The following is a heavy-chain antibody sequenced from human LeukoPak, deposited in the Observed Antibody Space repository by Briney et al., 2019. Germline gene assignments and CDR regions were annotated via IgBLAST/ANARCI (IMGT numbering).Heavy chain of an antibody. J-gene: IGHJ6*03. CDR1: GFTFSSYW. V-gene: IGHV3-21*04. CDR3: ARSAAATHFYYYYYYMDV. D-gene: IGHD2-15*01. CDR2: IDTTSAYI. Sequence: PGGSLRLSCAASGFTFSSYWMSWVRQAPGKGLEWVSSIDTTSAYIHYADSVKGRFTISRDNAKNSLYLQMNSLRAEDTALYYCARSAAATHFYYYYYYMDVWGKGTTVTVSS.